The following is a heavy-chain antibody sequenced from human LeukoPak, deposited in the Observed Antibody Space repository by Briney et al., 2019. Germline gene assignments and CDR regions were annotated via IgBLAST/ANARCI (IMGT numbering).Heavy chain of an antibody. Sequence: KPGGSLRLSCAASGFTFSSYSMNWVRQAPGKGLEWGSSISSSSSYIYYADSVKGRFTISRDNAKNSLYLQMNSLRAEDTAVYYCARDEAYCGGDCYPGVRAFDIWGQGTMVTVSS. CDR1: GFTFSSYS. D-gene: IGHD2-21*02. V-gene: IGHV3-21*01. J-gene: IGHJ3*02. CDR2: ISSSSSYI. CDR3: ARDEAYCGGDCYPGVRAFDI.